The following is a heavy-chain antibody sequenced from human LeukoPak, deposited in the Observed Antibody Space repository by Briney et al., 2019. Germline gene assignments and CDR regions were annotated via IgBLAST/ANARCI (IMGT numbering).Heavy chain of an antibody. CDR2: ISGSGGSK. J-gene: IGHJ4*02. V-gene: IGHV3-23*01. CDR3: AQRPYGGNSGVDY. Sequence: SGGSLRLSCAASGLSFRSYAMSWGRQATRKGLEWVQAISGSGGSKYYADSVKGRFTISRENSKNTLYLQMNSLRAEDTAVYYCAQRPYGGNSGVDYWGQGTLVTVSS. D-gene: IGHD4-23*01. CDR1: GLSFRSYA.